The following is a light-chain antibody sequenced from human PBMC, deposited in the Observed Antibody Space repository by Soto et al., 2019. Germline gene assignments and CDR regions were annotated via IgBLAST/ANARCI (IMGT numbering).Light chain of an antibody. CDR1: QSVSSN. J-gene: IGKJ5*01. V-gene: IGKV3-15*01. Sequence: VMTHSTATLSVSPGERATLSCRASQSVSSNLAWYQQKPGQAPRLLIYGASTRATGIPGRFSGSGSGTEFTLTISSLQSEDFAVYYCQQYNKWPPITFGQGTRLEIK. CDR3: QQYNKWPPIT. CDR2: GAS.